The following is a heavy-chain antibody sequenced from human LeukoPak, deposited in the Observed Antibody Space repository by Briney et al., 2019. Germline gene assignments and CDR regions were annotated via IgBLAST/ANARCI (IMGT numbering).Heavy chain of an antibody. J-gene: IGHJ4*02. Sequence: PGGSLRLSCAASGFTFSTYWMNWVRQAPGKGLECVATIKQDGSEKYYVDSVRGRFTISRDNAKSSLYLQMDSLRVDDTAVYYCTSGGRVRWGQGTLVTVSS. CDR3: TSGGRVR. CDR2: IKQDGSEK. CDR1: GFTFSTYW. V-gene: IGHV3-7*05. D-gene: IGHD3-16*01.